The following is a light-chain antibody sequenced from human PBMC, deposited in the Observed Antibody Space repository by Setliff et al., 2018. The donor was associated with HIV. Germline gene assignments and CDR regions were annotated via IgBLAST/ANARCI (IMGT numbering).Light chain of an antibody. CDR2: EVR. J-gene: IGLJ1*01. V-gene: IGLV2-14*01. CDR3: SSYAITNTLP. Sequence: ALTQPASVSGSPGQSITISCTGTSSDVGGYSHVSWYQQHPGRAPKLIIYEVRNRPSGVSNRFSGSKSGNTASLTISGLRAEDEADYYCSSYAITNTLPFGTGTKV. CDR1: SSDVGGYSH.